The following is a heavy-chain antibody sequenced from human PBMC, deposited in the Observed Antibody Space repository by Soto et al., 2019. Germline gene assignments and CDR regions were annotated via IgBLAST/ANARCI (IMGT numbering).Heavy chain of an antibody. CDR3: ARDHSDQLWFGGGLDP. J-gene: IGHJ5*02. Sequence: QVQLQESGPRLVQPSETLSLICSVSGGSIRGYYWSWIRQPAGKGLEWIGRIYGSGSVDYHPSLKIRVTMSVGTSKNHFSLKLSSVPAADTAVYYCARDHSDQLWFGGGLDPWGQGILVTVSA. D-gene: IGHD3-10*01. CDR2: IYGSGSV. V-gene: IGHV4-4*07. CDR1: GGSIRGYY.